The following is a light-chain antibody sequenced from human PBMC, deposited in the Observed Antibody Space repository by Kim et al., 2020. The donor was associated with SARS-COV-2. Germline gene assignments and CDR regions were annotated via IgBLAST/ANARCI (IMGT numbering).Light chain of an antibody. Sequence: DIQMTQSPSSLSASVGDRVTITCRASQGISQYLAWYQQKPGKVPKVLIYGASTLQSGVPSRFSGSGSGTDFTLTISSLQPEDVATYYCQKYNRAPPTFGGGTKMDIK. CDR1: QGISQY. J-gene: IGKJ4*01. CDR3: QKYNRAPPT. V-gene: IGKV1-27*01. CDR2: GAS.